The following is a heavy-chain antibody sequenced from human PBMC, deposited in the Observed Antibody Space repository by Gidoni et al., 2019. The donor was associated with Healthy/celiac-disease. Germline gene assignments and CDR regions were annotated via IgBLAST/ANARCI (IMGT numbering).Heavy chain of an antibody. CDR3: ARACSGGSCYYDY. CDR2: ISSNGGST. V-gene: IGHV3-64*01. CDR1: GFTFSSYA. D-gene: IGHD2-15*01. J-gene: IGHJ4*02. Sequence: EVQLVESGGGLVQPGGSLRLPCAASGFTFSSYAMHWVRQAPGKGLEYVSAISSNGGSTYYANSVKGRFTISRDNSKNTLYLQMGSLRAEDMAVYYCARACSGGSCYYDYWGQGTLVTVSS.